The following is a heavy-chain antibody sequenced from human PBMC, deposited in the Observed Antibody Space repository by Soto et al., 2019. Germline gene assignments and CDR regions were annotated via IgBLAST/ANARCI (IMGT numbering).Heavy chain of an antibody. J-gene: IGHJ4*02. D-gene: IGHD3-9*01. CDR3: ARDRDWAFDY. V-gene: IGHV1-46*01. Sequence: ASVKVSCKTSGYNFANFYMHWVRQAPGQGLEWMGIINTIDGSTSYAQNFQGRVTMARDRSTSTIYMELSSLRFEDTAIYYCARDRDWAFDYWGQGTLVTVSS. CDR1: GYNFANFY. CDR2: INTIDGST.